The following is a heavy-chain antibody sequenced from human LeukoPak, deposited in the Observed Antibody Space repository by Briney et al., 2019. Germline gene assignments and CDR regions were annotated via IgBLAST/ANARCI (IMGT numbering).Heavy chain of an antibody. CDR2: ISGSGGST. Sequence: GGSLRLSCAASGFTFTIYAMSWVRQAPGKGLEWVSGISGSGGSTYYADSVKGRFTISRDNSKNTLYLQMNSLRAEDTAVYYCAKVFWSGYAPYYYYYGMDVWGQGTTVTVSS. D-gene: IGHD3-3*01. V-gene: IGHV3-23*01. CDR3: AKVFWSGYAPYYYYYGMDV. J-gene: IGHJ6*02. CDR1: GFTFTIYA.